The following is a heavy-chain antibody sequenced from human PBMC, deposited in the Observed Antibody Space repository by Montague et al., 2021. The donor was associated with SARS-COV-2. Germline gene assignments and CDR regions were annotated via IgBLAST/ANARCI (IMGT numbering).Heavy chain of an antibody. CDR1: GGSISSGGYY. D-gene: IGHD2-2*01. CDR2: IYYSGST. Sequence: TLSLTCTVSGGSISSGGYYWSWIRQHPGKGLEWIGYIYYSGSTYYNPSLKSRVTISVDTSKNQFSLKLSSVTAADTAVYYCARTPAVYVVVVPAARRHCDYWGQGNLVNVSS. J-gene: IGHJ4*02. CDR3: ARTPAVYVVVVPAARRHCDY. V-gene: IGHV4-31*03.